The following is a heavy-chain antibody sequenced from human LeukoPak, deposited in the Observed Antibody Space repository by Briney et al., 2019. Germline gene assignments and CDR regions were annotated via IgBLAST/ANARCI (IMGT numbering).Heavy chain of an antibody. J-gene: IGHJ3*01. CDR1: GDSVSSNSAA. Sequence: SQTLSLTGAISGDSVSSNSAAWNWIRQSPSRGLEWLGRTFYRSKWDTDYAVSVKSRITINPDTSKNQFSLQLNSVTPEDTAIYYCTRGWDAFTVWGQGTMVTVSS. D-gene: IGHD2-15*01. CDR2: TFYRSKWDT. V-gene: IGHV6-1*01. CDR3: TRGWDAFTV.